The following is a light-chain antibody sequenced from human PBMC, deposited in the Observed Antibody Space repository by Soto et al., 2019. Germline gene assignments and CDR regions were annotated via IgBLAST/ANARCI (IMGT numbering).Light chain of an antibody. V-gene: IGKV1-17*03. CDR2: AAS. J-gene: IGKJ4*01. CDR3: QQYGKSPLT. CDR1: QGISTY. Sequence: DIQMTQSPSAMSASVGDRVTITCRASQGISTYLAWFQQKPGKVPKRLIYAASSLQSGVPSRFSGSGSGTEFILTISSLQPEDFAVYICQQYGKSPLTFGGGTKVEIK.